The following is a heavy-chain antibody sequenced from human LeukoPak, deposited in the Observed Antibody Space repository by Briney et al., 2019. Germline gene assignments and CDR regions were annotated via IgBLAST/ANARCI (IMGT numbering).Heavy chain of an antibody. J-gene: IGHJ6*02. CDR1: GFTFSSYW. CDR2: IKQDVSEK. CDR3: ARVQNSSSWIYYYYYGMDV. Sequence: GGSLRLSCAASGFTFSSYWMSWVRQAPGKGLEWVANIKQDVSEKYYVDSVKGRFTISRDNAKNSLYLQMNSLRAEDTAVYYCARVQNSSSWIYYYYYGMDVWGQGTTVTVSS. D-gene: IGHD6-13*01. V-gene: IGHV3-7*01.